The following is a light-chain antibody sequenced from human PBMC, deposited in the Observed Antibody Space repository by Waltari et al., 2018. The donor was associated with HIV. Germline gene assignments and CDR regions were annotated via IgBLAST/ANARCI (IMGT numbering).Light chain of an antibody. Sequence: EIVLTQSPGTLSLSAGERATLSCTASQSVSSSYLAWFQQKLGQAPRLLIYGASSRATGIPDRISGSGTETDFTLTISRLEPEDFAVYYCQQYGSSPLTFGGGTKVEIK. CDR1: QSVSSSY. CDR2: GAS. CDR3: QQYGSSPLT. J-gene: IGKJ4*01. V-gene: IGKV3-20*01.